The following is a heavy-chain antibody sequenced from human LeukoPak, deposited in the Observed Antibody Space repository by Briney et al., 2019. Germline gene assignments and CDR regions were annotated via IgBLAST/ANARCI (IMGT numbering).Heavy chain of an antibody. D-gene: IGHD5-18*01. V-gene: IGHV4-30-2*01. CDR1: GGSISSGGYS. J-gene: IGHJ4*02. Sequence: SETLSLTCAVSGGSISSGGYSWSWIRQPPGKGLVWIGYIYHSGSTYYNPSLKSRVTISVDRSKNQFSLKLSSVTAADTAVYYCARFSTGYSYGTTFDYWGQGTLVTVSS. CDR2: IYHSGST. CDR3: ARFSTGYSYGTTFDY.